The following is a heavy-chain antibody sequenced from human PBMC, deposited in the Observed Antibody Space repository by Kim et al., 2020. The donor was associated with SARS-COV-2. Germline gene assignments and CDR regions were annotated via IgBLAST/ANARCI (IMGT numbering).Heavy chain of an antibody. CDR2: ISWDGGST. Sequence: GGSLRLSCAASGFTFDDYTMHWVRQAPGKGLEWVSLISWDGGSTYYADSVKGRFTISRDNSKNSLYLQMNSLRTEDTALYYCAKDMEAAAGTSGMDVWGQGTTVTVSS. J-gene: IGHJ6*02. V-gene: IGHV3-43*01. CDR3: AKDMEAAAGTSGMDV. D-gene: IGHD6-13*01. CDR1: GFTFDDYT.